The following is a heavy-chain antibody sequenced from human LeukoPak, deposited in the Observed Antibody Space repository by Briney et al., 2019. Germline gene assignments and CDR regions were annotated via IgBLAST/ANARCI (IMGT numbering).Heavy chain of an antibody. CDR1: GGSISSYY. CDR2: IYYSGST. J-gene: IGHJ5*02. D-gene: IGHD2-15*01. V-gene: IGHV4-59*12. Sequence: SETLSLTCTVSGGSISSYYWSWIRQPPGKGLEWIGYIYYSGSTNYNPSLKSRVTISLDTSKNQFSLKLSSVTAADTAVYYCASSGVVVAATPGHSWFDPWGQGTLVTVSS. CDR3: ASSGVVVAATPGHSWFDP.